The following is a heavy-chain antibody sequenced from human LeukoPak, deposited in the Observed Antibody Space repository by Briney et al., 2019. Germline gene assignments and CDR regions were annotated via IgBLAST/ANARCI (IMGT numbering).Heavy chain of an antibody. CDR1: GCSISSGGYY. D-gene: IGHD6-19*01. J-gene: IGHJ4*02. CDR3: ARGRLAVAGPFDY. Sequence: PSETLSLTCTVSGCSISSGGYYWSWIRQHPGKGLEWIGYIYYSGSTYYNPSLKSRVTISVDTSKNQFSLKLSSVTAADTAVYYCARGRLAVAGPFDYWGQGTLVTVSS. CDR2: IYYSGST. V-gene: IGHV4-31*03.